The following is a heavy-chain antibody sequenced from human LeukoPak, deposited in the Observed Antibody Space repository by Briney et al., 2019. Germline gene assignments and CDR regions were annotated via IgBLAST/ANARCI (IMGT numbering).Heavy chain of an antibody. J-gene: IGHJ4*02. CDR1: GFAFSNYA. V-gene: IGHV3-23*01. CDR2: ISGFNT. CDR3: AKSSYGSNY. Sequence: GGSLRLSCTTSGFAFSNYAMNWVRQAPGKGPEWVSGISGFNTYYADSVKGRFTISRDNSKNTLYLQMNSLRAEDTAVYYCAKSSYGSNYWGQGTLVTVSS. D-gene: IGHD5-18*01.